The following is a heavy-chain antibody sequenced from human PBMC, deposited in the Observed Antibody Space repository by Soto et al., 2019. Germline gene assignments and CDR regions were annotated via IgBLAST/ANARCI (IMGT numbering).Heavy chain of an antibody. Sequence: EVQLVESGGGLVQPGGSLRLSCAASGFTFSSYSMNWVRQAPGKGLEWVSYISNSSSTISYADSVRGRFTISRDNAKNSLYLQMNRLRAEDTAVYYCANSLTTVTPGYWGQGTLVTVSS. J-gene: IGHJ4*02. CDR3: ANSLTTVTPGY. D-gene: IGHD4-17*01. CDR1: GFTFSSYS. V-gene: IGHV3-48*01. CDR2: ISNSSSTI.